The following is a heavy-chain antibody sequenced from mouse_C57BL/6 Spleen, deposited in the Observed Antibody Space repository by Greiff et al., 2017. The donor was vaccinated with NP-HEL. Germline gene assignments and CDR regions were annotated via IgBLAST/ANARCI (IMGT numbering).Heavy chain of an antibody. J-gene: IGHJ4*01. D-gene: IGHD1-1*01. CDR3: ARKSSITTVVAGGAMDY. CDR1: GFSLTSYG. CDR2: IWSGGST. Sequence: VQRVESGPGLVQPSQSLSITCTVSGFSLTSYGVPWVRQSPGKGLEWLGVIWSGGSTDYNAAFISRLSISKYNSKSQVFFKMNSLQADDTAIYYCARKSSITTVVAGGAMDYWGQGTSVTVSS. V-gene: IGHV2-2*01.